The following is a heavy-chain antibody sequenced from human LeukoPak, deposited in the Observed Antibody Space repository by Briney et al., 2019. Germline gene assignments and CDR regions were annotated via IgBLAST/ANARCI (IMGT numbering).Heavy chain of an antibody. J-gene: IGHJ3*02. D-gene: IGHD3-22*01. Sequence: GESLKISCKGSGYSFTSYWIGWVRQMPGKGLEWMGIIYPGDSDTRYSPSFQGQVTISADKSISTAYLQWSSLKASDTAMYYCARPSYYYDSSGYPNPGAFDIWGQGTMVTVSS. CDR1: GYSFTSYW. CDR2: IYPGDSDT. CDR3: ARPSYYYDSSGYPNPGAFDI. V-gene: IGHV5-51*01.